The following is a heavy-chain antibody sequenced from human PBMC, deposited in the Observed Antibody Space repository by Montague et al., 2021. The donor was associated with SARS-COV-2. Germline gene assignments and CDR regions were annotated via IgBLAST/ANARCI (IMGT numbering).Heavy chain of an antibody. CDR1: GGSFSDYY. J-gene: IGHJ4*02. CDR2: ITHRGTS. Sequence: SETLSFTCAVYGGSFSDYYWSWIRQPPGKGLEWIGEITHRGTSKYNPSLKSRVSISLDTSKNQFSLYLSSVTAADTAVYYCARGRQHFNMIVVVMTGGEYYFDYWGQGTLVTVSS. V-gene: IGHV4-34*01. D-gene: IGHD3-22*01. CDR3: ARGRQHFNMIVVVMTGGEYYFDY.